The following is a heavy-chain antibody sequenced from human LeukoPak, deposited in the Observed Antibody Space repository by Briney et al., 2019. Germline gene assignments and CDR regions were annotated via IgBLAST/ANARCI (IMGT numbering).Heavy chain of an antibody. J-gene: IGHJ4*02. Sequence: GGSLRLSCAASGFTFSSYGMHWVRQAPGKGLEWVAVIWYDGSNKYYADSVKGRFTISRDNSKNTLYLQMNSLRAEDTAVYYCARGRRWLQAESPKDYWGQGTLVTVSS. CDR3: ARGRRWLQAESPKDY. CDR1: GFTFSSYG. V-gene: IGHV3-33*01. CDR2: IWYDGSNK. D-gene: IGHD5-24*01.